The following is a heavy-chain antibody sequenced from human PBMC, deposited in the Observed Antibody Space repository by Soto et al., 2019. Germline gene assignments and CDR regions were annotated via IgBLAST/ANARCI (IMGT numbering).Heavy chain of an antibody. J-gene: IGHJ4*02. D-gene: IGHD5-12*01. CDR2: ISGSGGRK. Sequence: GGSLRLSCAASGFTFSSNAMSWVRQAPGKGLEWVSAISGSGGRKYYAESVKGRLTIYRDNSKNTLYMQMNSLRAEDTAVYYCAKWTYLDFWGQGTRVTVSS. CDR1: GFTFSSNA. CDR3: AKWTYLDF. V-gene: IGHV3-23*01.